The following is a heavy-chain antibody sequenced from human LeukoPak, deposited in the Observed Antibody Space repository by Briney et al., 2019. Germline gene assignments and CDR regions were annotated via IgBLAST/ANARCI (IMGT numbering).Heavy chain of an antibody. Sequence: PSETLSLTCTVSGGSISSGGYYWSWIRQHPGKGLEWIGYIYYSGSTYYNPSLKSRVTISVDTSKNQSSLKLSSVPAADTAVYYCARDRGHGSGNYAGYYYYGMDVWGQGTTVTVSS. CDR2: IYYSGST. D-gene: IGHD3-10*01. V-gene: IGHV4-31*03. J-gene: IGHJ6*02. CDR1: GGSISSGGYY. CDR3: ARDRGHGSGNYAGYYYYGMDV.